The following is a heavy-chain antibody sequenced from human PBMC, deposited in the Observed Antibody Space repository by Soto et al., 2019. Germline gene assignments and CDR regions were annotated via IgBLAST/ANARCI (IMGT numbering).Heavy chain of an antibody. CDR1: GFTFSKFV. Sequence: EVQLLESGGDLVQPGGSLRLSCAASGFTFSKFVMRWVRQTPGKGLEWVSTITETGGDTYYTDSVKGRFTISRDNSKNTLYLQMGSLRAEDTAVYYCTKASPDRHHMDVWGQGTTVTVSS. V-gene: IGHV3-23*01. J-gene: IGHJ6*02. CDR3: TKASPDRHHMDV. CDR2: ITETGGDT.